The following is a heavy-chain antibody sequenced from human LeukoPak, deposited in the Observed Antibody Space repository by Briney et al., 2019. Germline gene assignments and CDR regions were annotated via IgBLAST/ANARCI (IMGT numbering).Heavy chain of an antibody. CDR2: INPNSGGT. D-gene: IGHD3-3*01. Sequence: ASVKVSCKASGYTFTGYYMHWVRQAPGQGLEWMGWINPNSGGTNYAQKFQGRVTTTRDTSISTAYMELSRLRSDDTAVYYCARDLRIFGVVISNWFDPWGQGTLVTVSS. CDR3: ARDLRIFGVVISNWFDP. V-gene: IGHV1-2*02. CDR1: GYTFTGYY. J-gene: IGHJ5*02.